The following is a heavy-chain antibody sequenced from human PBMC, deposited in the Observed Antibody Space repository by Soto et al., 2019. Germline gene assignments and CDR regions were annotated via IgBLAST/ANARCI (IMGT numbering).Heavy chain of an antibody. CDR1: GYTFTGYY. CDR3: ARDLSRNSPAYYYYYGMDV. CDR2: INPNSGGT. V-gene: IGHV1-2*04. Sequence: GASVNVSCKSSGYTFTGYYIHWVRQAPGQGLECMGWINPNSGGTNYAQKFQGWVTMTRDTSISTAYMELSRLRSDDTAVYYCARDLSRNSPAYYYYYGMDVWGQGTTVTVSS. D-gene: IGHD2-2*01. J-gene: IGHJ6*02.